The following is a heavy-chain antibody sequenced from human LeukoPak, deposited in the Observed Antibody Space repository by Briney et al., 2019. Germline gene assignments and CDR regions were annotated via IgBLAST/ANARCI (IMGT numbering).Heavy chain of an antibody. CDR1: GFTFSDYY. CDR3: ARSTGHFDY. Sequence: GGSLRLSCAASGFTFSDYYMSWIRQAPGKGLEWVSYISSSGSTIYYADSVRGRFTISRDNARNSLYLQMNGLRDEDTALYYCARSTGHFDYWGQGTLVTVSS. D-gene: IGHD3-9*01. J-gene: IGHJ4*02. CDR2: ISSSGSTI. V-gene: IGHV3-11*04.